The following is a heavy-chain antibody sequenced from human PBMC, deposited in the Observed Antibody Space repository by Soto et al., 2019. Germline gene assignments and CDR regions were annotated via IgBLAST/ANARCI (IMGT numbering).Heavy chain of an antibody. CDR2: IIPIIGVT. CDR3: ARESLGAKGADH. CDR1: GDTFNSYV. V-gene: IGHV1-69*17. Sequence: QVQLVQSGAEVKRPGSSVKVSCESSGDTFNSYVISWVRQAPGQGLEWMGGIIPIIGVTHYAQKFQGRVTISAVSSTGTAYMEMTNLRFEDTALYYCARESLGAKGADHWGQGPLVTVSS. J-gene: IGHJ4*02. D-gene: IGHD3-16*01.